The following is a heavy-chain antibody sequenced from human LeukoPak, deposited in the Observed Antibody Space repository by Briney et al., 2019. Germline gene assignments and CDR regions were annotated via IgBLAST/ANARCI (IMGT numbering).Heavy chain of an antibody. J-gene: IGHJ4*02. V-gene: IGHV3-23*01. CDR1: GFTFSSYA. CDR2: ISGSGGST. CDR3: AKVGRPTYCGGDCYTGLIDY. Sequence: GGSLRLSCAASGFTFSSYAMSWVRQAPGKGLEWVSAISGSGGSTYSADSVKGRFTISRDNSKNTLYLQMNSLRAEDTAVYYCAKVGRPTYCGGDCYTGLIDYWGQGTLVTVSS. D-gene: IGHD2-21*02.